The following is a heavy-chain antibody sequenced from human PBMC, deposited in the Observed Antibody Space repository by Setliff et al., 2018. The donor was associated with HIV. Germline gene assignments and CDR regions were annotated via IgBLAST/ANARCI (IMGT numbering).Heavy chain of an antibody. J-gene: IGHJ3*02. CDR1: GSSIRSGYF. CDR2: IHHSGNT. V-gene: IGHV4-38-2*02. Sequence: LSLTCAVSGSSIRSGYFWGWVRQPPGKGLEWIANIHHSGNTYYNPSLKSRVTISVETSTNQFSLKLNSVTATDTAVYYCTREGPRITGTGGAFDTWGQGTMVTVSS. CDR3: TREGPRITGTGGAFDT. D-gene: IGHD1-20*01.